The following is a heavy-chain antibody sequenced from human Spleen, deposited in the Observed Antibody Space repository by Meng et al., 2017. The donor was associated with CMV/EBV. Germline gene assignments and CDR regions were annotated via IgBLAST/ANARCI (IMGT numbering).Heavy chain of an antibody. J-gene: IGHJ4*02. CDR3: AKRSLDY. CDR2: IGWNSGSI. V-gene: IGHV3-9*01. Sequence: GRPLRLACAASGFTVSNHHMSWVRQAPGKGLEWVSGIGWNSGSIGYADSVKGRFTISRDDAKNSLHLQMNSLRAEDTAVYYCAKRSLDYWGQGTLVTVSS. CDR1: GFTVSNHH.